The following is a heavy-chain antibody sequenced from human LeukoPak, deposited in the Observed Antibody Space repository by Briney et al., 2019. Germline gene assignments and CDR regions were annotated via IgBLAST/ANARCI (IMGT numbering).Heavy chain of an antibody. J-gene: IGHJ4*02. CDR2: IYSGGST. CDR1: GFTASSNY. D-gene: IGHD2-21*01. V-gene: IGHV3-66*01. CDR3: ARDSIVAGPSGFDY. Sequence: GGSLRLSCAASGFTASSNYMSWVRQAPGKGLEWVSVIYSGGSTYYADSVKGRFNISRDNSKNTLYLQMNSLRAEDTAVYYCARDSIVAGPSGFDYWGQGTLVTVSS.